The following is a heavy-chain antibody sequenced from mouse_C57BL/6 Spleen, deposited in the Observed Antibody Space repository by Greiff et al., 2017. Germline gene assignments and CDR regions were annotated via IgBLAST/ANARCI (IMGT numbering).Heavy chain of an antibody. CDR1: GYTFTSYW. CDR2: IDPNSGGT. Sequence: QVQLQQPGAELVKPGASVKLSCTASGYTFTSYWMHWVKQRPGRGLEWIGRIDPNSGGTKYTEKFKSKATLTVDTPSSTAYMQLSSLTSEDSAVYYCARSGTTVVAHFDYWGQGTTLTVAS. D-gene: IGHD1-1*01. J-gene: IGHJ2*01. CDR3: ARSGTTVVAHFDY. V-gene: IGHV1-72*01.